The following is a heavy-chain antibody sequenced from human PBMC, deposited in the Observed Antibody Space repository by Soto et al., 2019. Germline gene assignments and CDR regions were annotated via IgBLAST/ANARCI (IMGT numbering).Heavy chain of an antibody. J-gene: IGHJ4*02. D-gene: IGHD6-6*01. CDR3: ANSQSIASRPGDY. Sequence: EVQLVESGGGLVQPGRSLRLSCEASGFMFDDYAMYWVRQAPGKGLEWVSGISWNSNSIVYADSVKGRFTISRDNAKNSRYLQMNSLKAEDTALYDCANSQSIASRPGDYWGQGTLVTVSS. V-gene: IGHV3-9*01. CDR2: ISWNSNSI. CDR1: GFMFDDYA.